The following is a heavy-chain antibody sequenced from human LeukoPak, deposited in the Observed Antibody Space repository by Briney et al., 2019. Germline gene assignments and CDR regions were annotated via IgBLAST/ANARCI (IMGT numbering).Heavy chain of an antibody. V-gene: IGHV3-30*02. Sequence: GGSLRLSCAASGFTFSNYGMHWVRQAPGKGLEWVTFVQYDGSNKYYADSVKGRFTISRDNSKNSMYLQMNSLGPEDTAVYFCARDPYSGSYGNYYYYYMDVWGKGTTVTVSS. CDR2: VQYDGSNK. J-gene: IGHJ6*03. CDR3: ARDPYSGSYGNYYYYYMDV. D-gene: IGHD1-26*01. CDR1: GFTFSNYG.